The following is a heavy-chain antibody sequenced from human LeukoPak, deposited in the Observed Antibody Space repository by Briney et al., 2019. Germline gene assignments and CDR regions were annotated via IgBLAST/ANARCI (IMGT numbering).Heavy chain of an antibody. V-gene: IGHV3-21*01. J-gene: IGHJ4*02. Sequence: GGSLRLSCAASGFNFSNYDMTWVRQAPGKGLEWVSSMSGSGSYIYHADSVEGRLTISRDNAQSSLYLPMNSLRVDDTAVYYCARLAYGPGSRPLDYWGQGILVTVSS. CDR1: GFNFSNYD. CDR2: MSGSGSYI. D-gene: IGHD3-10*01. CDR3: ARLAYGPGSRPLDY.